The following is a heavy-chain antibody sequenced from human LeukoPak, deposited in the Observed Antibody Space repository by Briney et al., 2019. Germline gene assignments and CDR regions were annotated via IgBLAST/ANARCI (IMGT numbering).Heavy chain of an antibody. CDR1: GGSFSGYY. J-gene: IGHJ4*02. D-gene: IGHD3-22*01. Sequence: PSETLSLTCAVYGGSFSGYYWSWIRQPPGKGLEWIGEINHSGSTNYNPSLKSRVTISVDTSKNQFSVKLSSVTAADTAVYYCARGPNYYDSSGYYFDYWGQGTLVTVSS. CDR3: ARGPNYYDSSGYYFDY. V-gene: IGHV4-34*01. CDR2: INHSGST.